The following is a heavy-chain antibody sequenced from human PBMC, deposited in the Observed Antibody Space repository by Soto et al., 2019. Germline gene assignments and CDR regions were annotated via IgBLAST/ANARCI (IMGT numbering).Heavy chain of an antibody. CDR2: IYYTGST. CDR1: GVSIRRSSYS. J-gene: IGHJ4*02. CDR3: ARDFSRSSFDF. D-gene: IGHD3-3*02. V-gene: IGHV4-39*01. Sequence: PSVILSLTCTVSGVSIRRSSYSWAWIRQPPGKGMEWLGSIYYTGSTYYSPSLNSRVTICVDTSKNQFSLELSSVTAADTAVYYCARDFSRSSFDFWGQGALVTVSS.